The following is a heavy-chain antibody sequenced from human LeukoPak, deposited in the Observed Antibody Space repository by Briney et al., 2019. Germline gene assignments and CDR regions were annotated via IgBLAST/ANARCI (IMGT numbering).Heavy chain of an antibody. Sequence: GVSLRLSCAASGFTFSSYAMSWVRQAPGKGLEWVSAISGSGGSTYYADSVKGRFTISRDNSKNTLYLQMNSLRAEDTAVYYCAKGGVLRYFDWLLYEIFFDYWGQGTLVTVSS. D-gene: IGHD3-9*01. CDR1: GFTFSSYA. V-gene: IGHV3-23*01. J-gene: IGHJ4*02. CDR2: ISGSGGST. CDR3: AKGGVLRYFDWLLYEIFFDY.